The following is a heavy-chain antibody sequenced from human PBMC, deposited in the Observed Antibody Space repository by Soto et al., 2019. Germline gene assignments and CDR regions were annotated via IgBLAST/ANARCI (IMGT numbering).Heavy chain of an antibody. CDR3: ARGLYSYGPSFFDY. CDR2: IYYSGST. Sequence: SETLSLTCTVSGGSISSGDYYWSWIRQPPGKGLEWIGYIYYSGSTYYNPSLKSRVTISVDTTKNQFSLKLSSVTAADTAVYYCARGLYSYGPSFFDYWGQGTLVTVSS. CDR1: GGSISSGDYY. V-gene: IGHV4-30-4*01. D-gene: IGHD5-18*01. J-gene: IGHJ4*02.